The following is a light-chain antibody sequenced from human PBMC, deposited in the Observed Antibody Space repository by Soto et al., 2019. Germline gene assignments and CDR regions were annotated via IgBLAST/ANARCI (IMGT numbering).Light chain of an antibody. V-gene: IGKV3-15*01. Sequence: EIVMTQSPATLSVSPGERATLSCRASQSVSSNLAWYQQKPGQAPRLLIYGASTRATGIPARFSGSGSGTEFTLTISSLQSEDFAVYYCQQYDIWPPYTLGQGTKVDI. CDR3: QQYDIWPPYT. J-gene: IGKJ2*01. CDR2: GAS. CDR1: QSVSSN.